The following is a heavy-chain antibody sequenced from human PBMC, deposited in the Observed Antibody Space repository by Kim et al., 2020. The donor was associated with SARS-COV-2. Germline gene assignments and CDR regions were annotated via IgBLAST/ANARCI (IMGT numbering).Heavy chain of an antibody. CDR2: INHSGST. D-gene: IGHD4-17*01. V-gene: IGHV4-34*01. Sequence: SETLSLTCAVYGGSFSGYYWSWIRQPPGKGLEWIGEINHSGSTNYNPSLKSRVTISVDTSKNQFSLKLSSVTAADTAVYYCARTTVTTFYYYYYYGMDVWGQGTTVTVSS. J-gene: IGHJ6*02. CDR1: GGSFSGYY. CDR3: ARTTVTTFYYYYYYGMDV.